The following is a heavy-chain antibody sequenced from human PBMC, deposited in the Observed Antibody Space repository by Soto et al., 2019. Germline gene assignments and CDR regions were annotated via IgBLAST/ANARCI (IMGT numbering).Heavy chain of an antibody. CDR1: GFTFSSYA. CDR3: ARGQGELRHYYYDGMDV. Sequence: QVQLVESGGGVVQPGRSLRLSCAASGFTFSSYAMHWVRQAPGKGLEWVAVISYDGSNKYYADSVKGRFTISRDNSKNTLYLQRNSLRAEDTAVYYCARGQGELRHYYYDGMDVWGQGTTVTVSS. V-gene: IGHV3-30-3*01. CDR2: ISYDGSNK. D-gene: IGHD1-26*01. J-gene: IGHJ6*02.